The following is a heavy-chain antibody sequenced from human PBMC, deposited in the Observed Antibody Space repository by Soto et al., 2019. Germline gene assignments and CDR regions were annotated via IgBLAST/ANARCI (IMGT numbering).Heavy chain of an antibody. V-gene: IGHV1-8*01. CDR3: ARGLVVVSATYWYFDL. CDR1: GYTFTSYD. D-gene: IGHD2-15*01. J-gene: IGHJ2*01. Sequence: QVQLVQPGAEVKKPGASVKVSCKASGYTFTSYDINWVRQAAGQGLEWIGWMNPNSGKAVYAQKFQGRVTMAGNTSISTAYMELSSLRSDDTAVYFCARGLVVVSATYWYFDLWGRGTLVTVSS. CDR2: MNPNSGKA.